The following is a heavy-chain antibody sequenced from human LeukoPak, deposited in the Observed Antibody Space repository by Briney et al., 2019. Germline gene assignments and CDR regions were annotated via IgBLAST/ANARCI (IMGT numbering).Heavy chain of an antibody. J-gene: IGHJ4*02. D-gene: IGHD6-13*01. Sequence: SETLSLTCTVSGGSISSYYWSWIRQPPGKGLEWIGYIYYSGSTNYNPSLKSRVTISVDTSKNQFSLKLSSVTAADTAVYYCARHSSSWYHFDYWGQGTLVTVSP. V-gene: IGHV4-59*08. CDR3: ARHSSSWYHFDY. CDR2: IYYSGST. CDR1: GGSISSYY.